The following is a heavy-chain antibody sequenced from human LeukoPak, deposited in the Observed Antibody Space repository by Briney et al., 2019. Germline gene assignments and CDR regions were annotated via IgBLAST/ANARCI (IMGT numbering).Heavy chain of an antibody. CDR3: ARRDYYSSGSNH. V-gene: IGHV4-34*01. Sequence: SSETLSLTCAVYGGSFSGYYWNWIRQPPGKGLEWIGEISYSGSINYNPSLKSRVTISVDTSKNQFSLKLSSVTAADTAVYYCARRDYYSSGSNHRGQGTLVTVSS. J-gene: IGHJ4*02. D-gene: IGHD3-10*01. CDR1: GGSFSGYY. CDR2: ISYSGSI.